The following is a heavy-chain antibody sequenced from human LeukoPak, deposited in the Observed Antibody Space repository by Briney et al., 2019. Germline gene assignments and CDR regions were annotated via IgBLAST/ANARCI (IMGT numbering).Heavy chain of an antibody. V-gene: IGHV4-59*12. CDR1: GGSISSYY. D-gene: IGHD3-9*01. J-gene: IGHJ4*02. Sequence: SETLSLTCTVSGGSISSYYWSWIRQPPGKGLEWIGYIYYSGSTNYNPSLKSRVTISVDTSKNQFSLKLSSVTAADTAVYYCARGELRYFDWLPWGQGTLVTVSS. CDR3: ARGELRYFDWLP. CDR2: IYYSGST.